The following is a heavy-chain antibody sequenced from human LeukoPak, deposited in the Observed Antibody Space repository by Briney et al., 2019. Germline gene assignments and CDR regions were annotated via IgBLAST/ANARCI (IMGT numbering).Heavy chain of an antibody. V-gene: IGHV2-5*02. CDR1: GFSLSTSGVG. Sequence: SGPTLVNPTQTLTLTCTFSGFSLSTSGVGVGWIRQPPGKALEWLALIYWDDDKRYSPSLKSRLTITKDTSKNQVVLTMTNMDPVDTATYYCAHTGSFYVDTAMGAAFDIWGQGTMVTVSS. D-gene: IGHD5-18*01. J-gene: IGHJ3*02. CDR2: IYWDDDK. CDR3: AHTGSFYVDTAMGAAFDI.